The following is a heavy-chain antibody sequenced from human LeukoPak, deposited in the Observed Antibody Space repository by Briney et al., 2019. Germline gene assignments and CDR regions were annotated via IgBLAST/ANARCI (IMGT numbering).Heavy chain of an antibody. D-gene: IGHD3-16*01. Sequence: GGSLRLSCAASGFTFSSYWMSWVRQAPGKGLKWVADIKQDGSEKDYVDSVKGRFTISRDNAKKSLYLQMNSLRAEDTAVYYCARRVPNEVITDYFDYWGPGTLVTVSS. CDR3: ARRVPNEVITDYFDY. J-gene: IGHJ4*02. CDR2: IKQDGSEK. CDR1: GFTFSSYW. V-gene: IGHV3-7*01.